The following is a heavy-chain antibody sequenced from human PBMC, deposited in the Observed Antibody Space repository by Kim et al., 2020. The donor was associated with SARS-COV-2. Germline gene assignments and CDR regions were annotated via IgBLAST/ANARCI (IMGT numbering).Heavy chain of an antibody. Sequence: KSYATAYAASVKGRFIISRDDSKNTAYLQMNSLKTEDTAVYYCSSLGTAGYWGQGTLVTVAS. V-gene: IGHV3-73*01. CDR3: SSLGTAGY. D-gene: IGHD6-19*01. J-gene: IGHJ4*02. CDR2: KSYAT.